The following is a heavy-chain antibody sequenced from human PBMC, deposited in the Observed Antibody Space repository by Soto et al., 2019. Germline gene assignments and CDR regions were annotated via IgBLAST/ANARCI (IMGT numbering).Heavy chain of an antibody. CDR2: IYYSGST. V-gene: IGHV4-59*01. D-gene: IGHD1-20*01. CDR3: ARVPSLTGTTDYYYYYMDV. J-gene: IGHJ6*03. Sequence: PSETLSLACTVSGGSISSYYWSWIRQPPGKGLEWIGYIYYSGSTNYNPSLKSRVTISVDTSKNQFSLKLSSVTAADTAVYYCARVPSLTGTTDYYYYYMDVWGKATTVTVSS. CDR1: GGSISSYY.